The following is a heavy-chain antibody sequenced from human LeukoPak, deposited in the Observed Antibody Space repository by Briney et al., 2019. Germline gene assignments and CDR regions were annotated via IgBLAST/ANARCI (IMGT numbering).Heavy chain of an antibody. D-gene: IGHD2-15*01. V-gene: IGHV1-2*04. J-gene: IGHJ5*02. CDR2: INPNSGGT. Sequence: ASVKVSCKASGYTFTGYYMHWVRQAPGQGLEWMGWINPNSGGTNYAQKFQGWVTMTRDTSISTAYMELSRLRSDDTAVYYCSSARQLVAGGGAGGFDPWGQGTLVTVSS. CDR1: GYTFTGYY. CDR3: SSARQLVAGGGAGGFDP.